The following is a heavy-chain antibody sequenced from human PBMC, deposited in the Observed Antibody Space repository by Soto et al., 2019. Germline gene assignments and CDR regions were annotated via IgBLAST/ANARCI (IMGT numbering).Heavy chain of an antibody. Sequence: ASVKVSCKASGYTFTGYYMHWVRQAPGQGLEWMGWINPNSGGTNYAQKFQGWVTMTRDTSISTAYMELSRLRSDDTAVYYCARGQPYYDFWSGYSPYYYYYGMDVWGQGTTVTVSS. CDR3: ARGQPYYDFWSGYSPYYYYYGMDV. V-gene: IGHV1-2*04. CDR2: INPNSGGT. J-gene: IGHJ6*02. CDR1: GYTFTGYY. D-gene: IGHD3-3*01.